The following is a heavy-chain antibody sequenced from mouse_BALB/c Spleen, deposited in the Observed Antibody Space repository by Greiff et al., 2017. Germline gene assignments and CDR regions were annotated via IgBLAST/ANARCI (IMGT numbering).Heavy chain of an antibody. V-gene: IGHV5-12-1*01. CDR1: GFAFSSYD. Sequence: EVQVVESGGGLVKPGGSLKLSCAASGFAFSSYDMSWVRQTPEKRLEWVAYISSGGGSTYYPDTVKGRFTISRDNAKNTLYLQMSSLKSEDTAMYYCARRDGSSAWFAYWGQGTLVTVSA. D-gene: IGHD1-1*01. CDR2: ISSGGGST. J-gene: IGHJ3*01. CDR3: ARRDGSSAWFAY.